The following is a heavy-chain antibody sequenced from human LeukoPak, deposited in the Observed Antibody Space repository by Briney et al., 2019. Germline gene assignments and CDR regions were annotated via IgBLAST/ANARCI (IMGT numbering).Heavy chain of an antibody. V-gene: IGHV3-30*02. CDR3: ASLAVAGTTFDY. Sequence: GGPLRLSCAASGFNIRTYGMHWVRQAPGKGLEWVAIVRYDGNTKNYVDSVKGRFTISRDTSKNTVFLQMNSLRAEDTALYYCASLAVAGTTFDYWGQGTLVTVSS. D-gene: IGHD6-19*01. J-gene: IGHJ4*02. CDR1: GFNIRTYG. CDR2: VRYDGNTK.